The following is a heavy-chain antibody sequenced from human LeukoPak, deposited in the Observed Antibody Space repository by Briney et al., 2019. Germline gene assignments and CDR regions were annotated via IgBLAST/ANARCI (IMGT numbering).Heavy chain of an antibody. D-gene: IGHD6-6*01. J-gene: IGHJ4*02. Sequence: GGSLRLSCAASGFTFSSYGMHWVRQAPGKGLEWVAVIWYDGSNKYYADSVKGRFTISRDNPKNTLYLQMNSLRAEDTAVYYCAKSFASARPFFDYWGQGTLVTVSS. CDR3: AKSFASARPFFDY. CDR2: IWYDGSNK. V-gene: IGHV3-33*06. CDR1: GFTFSSYG.